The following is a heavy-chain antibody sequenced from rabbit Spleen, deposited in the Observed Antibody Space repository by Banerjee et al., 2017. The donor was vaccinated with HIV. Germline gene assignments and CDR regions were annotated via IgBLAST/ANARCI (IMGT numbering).Heavy chain of an antibody. J-gene: IGHJ6*01. D-gene: IGHD1-1*01. CDR2: IYAGSSGST. CDR3: ARDSSTSFSTYGMDL. V-gene: IGHV1S40*01. Sequence: QSLEESGGGLVQPEGSLTLTCKASGIDFSSYYYMCWVRQAPGKGLEWIACIYAGSSGSTYYASWAKGRFTISKTSPTTVTLQMTSLTAADTATYFCARDSSTSFSTYGMDLWGQGTLVTVS. CDR1: GIDFSSYYY.